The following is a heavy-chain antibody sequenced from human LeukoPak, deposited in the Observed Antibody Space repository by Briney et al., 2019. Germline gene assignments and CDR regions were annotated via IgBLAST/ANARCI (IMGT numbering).Heavy chain of an antibody. V-gene: IGHV1-24*01. Sequence: ASVKVSCKVSGYTLTELSMHWVRQAPGKGLEWMGGFDPEDGETIYAQKFQGRVTMTEDTSTDTAYMELSSLRSEDTAVYYCATRGCSSTSCYRNYYYGMDVWGKGTTVTVSS. CDR2: FDPEDGET. D-gene: IGHD2-2*01. CDR3: ATRGCSSTSCYRNYYYGMDV. J-gene: IGHJ6*04. CDR1: GYTLTELS.